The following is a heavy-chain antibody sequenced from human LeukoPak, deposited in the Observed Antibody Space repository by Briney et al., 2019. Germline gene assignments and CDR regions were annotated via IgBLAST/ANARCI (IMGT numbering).Heavy chain of an antibody. CDR3: ARLIRDGDPGYLVYYFDY. Sequence: PSETLSLTCTVSGGSISSGDSFWSWIRQAPGKGLVWIGYINYSGSTYYNPSLQSRLLISADMSKNQFSLKLSSVTAADTAVYYCARLIRDGDPGYLVYYFDYWGQGTLVTVSS. V-gene: IGHV4-30-4*01. CDR2: INYSGST. D-gene: IGHD3-10*01. J-gene: IGHJ4*02. CDR1: GGSISSGDSF.